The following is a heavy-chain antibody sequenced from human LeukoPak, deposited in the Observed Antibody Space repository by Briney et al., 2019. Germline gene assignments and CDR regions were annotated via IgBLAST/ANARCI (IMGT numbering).Heavy chain of an antibody. V-gene: IGHV4-4*09. Sequence: SETLSLTCTVSGGSISNYYWSWIRQPPGKGLEWIGYIYTSGSTNYNPSLKSRVTISVDTSKNQFSLKLSSVTAADTAVYYCARHGDMVGAFDIWGQGTMVTVSS. D-gene: IGHD3-10*01. CDR2: IYTSGST. J-gene: IGHJ3*02. CDR3: ARHGDMVGAFDI. CDR1: GGSISNYY.